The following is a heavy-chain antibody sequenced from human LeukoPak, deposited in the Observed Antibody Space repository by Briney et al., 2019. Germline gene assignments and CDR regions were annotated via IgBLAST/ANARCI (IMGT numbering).Heavy chain of an antibody. Sequence: PGRSLRLSCAASGFTFDDYAMHWVRQAPGKGLEWVPGISWNSGSIGYADSVKGRFTISRDNAKNSRYLQMNSLRAEDTALYYCAKDKGLAGKDWYFDLWGRGTLVTVSS. J-gene: IGHJ2*01. CDR2: ISWNSGSI. V-gene: IGHV3-9*01. CDR1: GFTFDDYA. CDR3: AKDKGLAGKDWYFDL. D-gene: IGHD6-19*01.